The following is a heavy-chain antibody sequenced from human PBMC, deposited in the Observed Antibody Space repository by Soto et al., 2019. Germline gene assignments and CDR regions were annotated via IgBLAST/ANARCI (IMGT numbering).Heavy chain of an antibody. J-gene: IGHJ5*02. CDR1: GFIFSDYY. CDR3: ARGAEMSSLTKWFDP. V-gene: IGHV3-11*01. Sequence: PGGSLRLSCAASGFIFSDYYMGWIRQAPGKGLEWLAYISRDGNAIFYADSVNGRFTISRDNAKNSLFLQMDDLRAEDTAMFFCARGAEMSSLTKWFDPWGQGTLVTVSS. CDR2: ISRDGNAI. D-gene: IGHD1-1*01.